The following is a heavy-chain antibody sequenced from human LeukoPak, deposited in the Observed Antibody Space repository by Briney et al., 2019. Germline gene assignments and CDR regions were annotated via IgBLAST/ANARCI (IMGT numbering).Heavy chain of an antibody. CDR3: ASFGRGLGRPFDC. CDR2: IKQDGSEK. V-gene: IGHV3-7*01. CDR1: GFAFSTYW. D-gene: IGHD2-15*01. J-gene: IGHJ4*02. Sequence: GGSLRLSCAASGFAFSTYWMSWVRQIPGKGLEWVANIKQDGSEKYYVDSVRGRFTISRDNAKNSLYLQMNNLRAEDTAVYYCASFGRGLGRPFDCWGQGTLVTVSS.